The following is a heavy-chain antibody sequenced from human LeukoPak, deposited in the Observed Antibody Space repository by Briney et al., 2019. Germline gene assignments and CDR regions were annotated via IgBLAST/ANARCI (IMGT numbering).Heavy chain of an antibody. CDR1: GGSISSSSHY. D-gene: IGHD3-16*01. CDR3: ARGYRGEYYFDY. CDR2: IYYSGST. J-gene: IGHJ4*02. Sequence: PSETLSLTCTVSGGSISSSSHYWSWIRQPPGKGLEWIGYIYYSGSTNYNPSLKSRVTISVDTSKNQFSLKLSSVTAADTAVYYCARGYRGEYYFDYWGQGTLVTVSS. V-gene: IGHV4-61*01.